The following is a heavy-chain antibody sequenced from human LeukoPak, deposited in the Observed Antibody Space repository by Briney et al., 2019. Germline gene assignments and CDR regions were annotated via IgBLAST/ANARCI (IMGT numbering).Heavy chain of an antibody. CDR3: ARGIRGVIITTNYYNMDV. J-gene: IGHJ6*03. CDR1: GRSFSGYY. D-gene: IGHD3-10*01. Sequence: SETLSLTCAVYGRSFSGYYWSWVRQPPGKGLEWMGEVNHSGRTSYNPSLKSRVTISADTSKNQFSLRMTSLTAADTAVYYCARGIRGVIITTNYYNMDVWGPGTTVTVTS. V-gene: IGHV4-34*01. CDR2: VNHSGRT.